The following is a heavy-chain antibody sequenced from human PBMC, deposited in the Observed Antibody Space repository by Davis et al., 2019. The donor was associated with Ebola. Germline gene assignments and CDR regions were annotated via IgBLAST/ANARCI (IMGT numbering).Heavy chain of an antibody. V-gene: IGHV3-30-3*01. Sequence: GGSLRLSCAASGFTFSSYTMHWVRQAPGKGLEWVAVISYDGSNKNYADSVKGRFTISRDNSKNTVYLQMNNLSAEDTALYYCARELVSDGWSRGAFDIWGQGTVVAVSS. D-gene: IGHD6-19*01. CDR3: ARELVSDGWSRGAFDI. CDR1: GFTFSSYT. CDR2: ISYDGSNK. J-gene: IGHJ3*02.